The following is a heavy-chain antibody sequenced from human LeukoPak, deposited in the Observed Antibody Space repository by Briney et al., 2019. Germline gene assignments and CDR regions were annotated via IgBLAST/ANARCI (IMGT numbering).Heavy chain of an antibody. CDR2: LKSRGGGETA. J-gene: IGHJ4*02. V-gene: IGHV3-15*01. Sequence: PGGSLRLSCAVSGFNFNDAWMSWVRQAPGKGLEWVGRLKSRGGGETADYSAPVKGRFTVSRDDSKNTLYLQMNSLRAEDTAVYYCAKDPSEGLYDFWSGYFGYWGQGTLVTVSS. CDR1: GFNFNDAW. CDR3: AKDPSEGLYDFWSGYFGY. D-gene: IGHD3-3*01.